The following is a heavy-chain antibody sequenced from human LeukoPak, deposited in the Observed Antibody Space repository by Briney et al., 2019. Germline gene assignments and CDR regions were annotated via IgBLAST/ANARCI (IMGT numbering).Heavy chain of an antibody. J-gene: IGHJ4*02. CDR1: GFTFSSYS. CDR2: IYYSGTT. CDR3: AGIAVAGTNSFDY. Sequence: GSLRLSCAASGFTFSSYSMNWVRQAPGKGLEWIGYIYYSGTTNYNPSLKSRATISIDTSKNQFSLKLSSVTAADTAVYYCAGIAVAGTNSFDYWGQGTLVTVSS. V-gene: IGHV4-59*01. D-gene: IGHD6-19*01.